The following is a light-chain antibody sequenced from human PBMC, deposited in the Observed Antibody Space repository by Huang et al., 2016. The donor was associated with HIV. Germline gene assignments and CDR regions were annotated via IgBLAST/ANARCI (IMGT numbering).Light chain of an antibody. CDR3: QQYGISPSFT. Sequence: EILLTQSPGTLSFSPGERATLSCRASQTIISTYFAWYKTYSRCSPTLLVYGSSRSAGAFPDRFSGSGSGTAFSLAISSLVPDDFAVYYCQQYGISPSFTFGPGTKVDIK. V-gene: IGKV3-20*01. J-gene: IGKJ3*01. CDR1: QTIISTY. CDR2: GSS.